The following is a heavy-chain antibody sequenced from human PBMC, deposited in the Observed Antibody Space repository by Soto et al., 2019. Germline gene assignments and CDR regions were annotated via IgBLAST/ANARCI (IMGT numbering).Heavy chain of an antibody. Sequence: PSETLSLTCTVSGDSISGYYWSWIRQPPGKGLEWIGYIYYSGSTNYNPSLKGRVTMSVDTSKNHFSLKLSSVTAADTAVYFCAAGEASSRNLAPYYLDFWGQGTLVTSPQ. J-gene: IGHJ4*02. CDR3: AAGEASSRNLAPYYLDF. CDR1: GDSISGYY. CDR2: IYYSGST. V-gene: IGHV4-59*01. D-gene: IGHD6-13*01.